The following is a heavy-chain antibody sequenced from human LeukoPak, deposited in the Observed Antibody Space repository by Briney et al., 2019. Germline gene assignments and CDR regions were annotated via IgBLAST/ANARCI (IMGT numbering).Heavy chain of an antibody. CDR1: GGTFSSYA. D-gene: IGHD4-17*01. CDR3: ARGDYGDYSGSYYYYGMDV. V-gene: IGHV1-69*13. Sequence: ASVKVSCKASGGTFSSYAISWVRQAPGQGLEWMGGIIPIFGTANYAQKFQGRVTITADESTSTAHMELSSLRSEDTAVYYCARGDYGDYSGSYYYYGMDVWGQGTTVTVSS. J-gene: IGHJ6*02. CDR2: IIPIFGTA.